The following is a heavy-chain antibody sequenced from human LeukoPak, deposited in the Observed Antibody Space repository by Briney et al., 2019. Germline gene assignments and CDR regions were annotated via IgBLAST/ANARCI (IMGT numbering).Heavy chain of an antibody. CDR2: ISGSGGST. CDR1: GFTFSSYA. V-gene: IGHV3-23*01. J-gene: IGHJ4*02. CDR3: ARIHIHLTSHYYFDY. D-gene: IGHD2-2*01. Sequence: GGSLRLSCAASGFTFSSYAMNWVRQAPGKGLEWVSAISGSGGSTYYADPVKGRFTISRDNSKNTLYLQMNSLRAEDTAVYYCARIHIHLTSHYYFDYWGQGTLVTVSS.